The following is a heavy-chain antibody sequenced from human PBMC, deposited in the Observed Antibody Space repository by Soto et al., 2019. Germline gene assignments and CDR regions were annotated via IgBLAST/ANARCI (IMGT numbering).Heavy chain of an antibody. Sequence: GASVKVSCKASGYTFTGYYMHWVRQAPGQGLEWMGWINPNSGGTNYAQKFQGWVTMTRDTSISTAYMELSRLRSDDTAVYYCAFSNGDYESPFDYWGQGTLVTVSS. J-gene: IGHJ4*02. V-gene: IGHV1-2*04. D-gene: IGHD4-17*01. CDR1: GYTFTGYY. CDR2: INPNSGGT. CDR3: AFSNGDYESPFDY.